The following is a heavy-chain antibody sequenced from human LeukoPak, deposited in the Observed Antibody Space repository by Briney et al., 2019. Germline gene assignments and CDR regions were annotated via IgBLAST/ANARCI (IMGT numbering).Heavy chain of an antibody. Sequence: ASVKVSCKASGYTFTGYYMHWVRQAPGQGREWMGWINPNSGGTNYAQKFQGRVTMTRDTSISTAYMELSRLRSDNTALYYWAREGGSLDYWGQGTVVTVSS. J-gene: IGHJ4*02. CDR2: INPNSGGT. V-gene: IGHV1-2*02. D-gene: IGHD3-16*01. CDR3: AREGGSLDY. CDR1: GYTFTGYY.